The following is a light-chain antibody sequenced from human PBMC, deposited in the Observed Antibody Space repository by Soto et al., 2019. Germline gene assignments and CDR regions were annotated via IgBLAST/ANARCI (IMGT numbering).Light chain of an antibody. Sequence: IVMTQSPVTMSVSPGERATLSCRASQSISTNLAWYQQKPGQAPRLLIYGASTRATGIPARFSGGGSGTEFTLTITSLQSEDFAVSYCQHYKTWPPWTFGQGTKVETK. CDR3: QHYKTWPPWT. V-gene: IGKV3-15*01. CDR2: GAS. J-gene: IGKJ1*01. CDR1: QSISTN.